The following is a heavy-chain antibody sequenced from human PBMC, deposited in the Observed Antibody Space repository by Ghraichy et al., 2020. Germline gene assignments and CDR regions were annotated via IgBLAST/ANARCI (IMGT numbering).Heavy chain of an antibody. D-gene: IGHD3-22*01. J-gene: IGHJ1*01. V-gene: IGHV4-4*02. Sequence: SETLSLTCAVSGGSISSSNWWSWVRQPPGKGLEWIGEIYHSGSTNYNPSLKSRVTISVDKSKNQFSLKLSSVTAADTAVYYCARGGGYYDSSGYWVSEYFQHWGQGTLVTVSS. CDR3: ARGGGYYDSSGYWVSEYFQH. CDR2: IYHSGST. CDR1: GGSISSSNW.